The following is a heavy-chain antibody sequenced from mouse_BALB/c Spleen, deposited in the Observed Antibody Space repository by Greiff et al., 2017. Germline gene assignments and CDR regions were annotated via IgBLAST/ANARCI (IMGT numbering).Heavy chain of an antibody. D-gene: IGHD1-1*01. J-gene: IGHJ2*01. V-gene: IGHV1-37*01. CDR2: INPYNGDT. CDR3: GRSDYGSSYDFDY. CDR1: GYSFTGYF. Sequence: EVHLVESGPELVKPGASVKISCKASGYSFTGYFMNWVKQSHGKSLEWIGRINPYNGDTFYNQKFKGKATLTVDKSSSTAHMELLSLTSEDSAVYYCGRSDYGSSYDFDYWGQGTTLTVSS.